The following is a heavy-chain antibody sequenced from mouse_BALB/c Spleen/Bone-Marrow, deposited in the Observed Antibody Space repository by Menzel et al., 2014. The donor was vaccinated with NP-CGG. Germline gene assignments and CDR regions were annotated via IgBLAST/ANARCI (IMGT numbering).Heavy chain of an antibody. J-gene: IGHJ2*01. D-gene: IGHD2-14*01. CDR3: VAYYRYEYYFDY. CDR2: IDPENGNT. V-gene: IGHV14-1*02. Sequence: VQLKESGAELVRPGALVKLSCKASGFNIKDYYTHWVKQRPEQGLEWIGWIDPENGNTIYDPKFQGKASITADTSSNTAYLQLSSLTSEDTAVYYCVAYYRYEYYFDYWGQGTTLTVSS. CDR1: GFNIKDYY.